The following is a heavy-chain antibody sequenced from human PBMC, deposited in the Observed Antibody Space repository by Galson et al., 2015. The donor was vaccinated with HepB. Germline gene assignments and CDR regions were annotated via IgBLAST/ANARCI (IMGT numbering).Heavy chain of an antibody. Sequence: SLRLSCAASGFTFSDYAMSWVRQAPGKGLEWVSSISDTSTYTYYADSVKGRFTISRDNSKNTLYLEMRSLRADDTATYYCAKGRIMVVTAIDAFDVWGQGTVVTVSS. CDR1: GFTFSDYA. V-gene: IGHV3-23*01. CDR2: ISDTSTYT. D-gene: IGHD2-21*02. J-gene: IGHJ3*01. CDR3: AKGRIMVVTAIDAFDV.